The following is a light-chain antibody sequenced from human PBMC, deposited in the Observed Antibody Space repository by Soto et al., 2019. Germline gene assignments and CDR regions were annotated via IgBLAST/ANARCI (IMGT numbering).Light chain of an antibody. CDR2: EVR. Sequence: QSVLTQPASVSGSPGQSITISCTGTSSGIGGYDYVSWYQQRPGKAPKLMIYEVRYRPSGVSNRFSGSKSGNTASLTISGLQAEDEAVYYCCSYTRTSNHYFFGSGTKVTAL. V-gene: IGLV2-14*01. CDR3: CSYTRTSNHYF. CDR1: SSGIGGYDY. J-gene: IGLJ1*01.